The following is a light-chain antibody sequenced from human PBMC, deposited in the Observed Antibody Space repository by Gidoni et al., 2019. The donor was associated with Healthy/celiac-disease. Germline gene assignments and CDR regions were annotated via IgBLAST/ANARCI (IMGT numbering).Light chain of an antibody. CDR3: QQYGSSPRRT. CDR1: QSVSSSY. V-gene: IGKV3-20*01. Sequence: EIVLTQSPGTLSLSPGERATLACRASQSVSSSYLAWSQQKPGQAPRLLIYGASSRATGIPDRFSGSWSGTDFTLTISRLEPEDFAVYYCQQYGSSPRRTFGQGTKVEIK. J-gene: IGKJ1*01. CDR2: GAS.